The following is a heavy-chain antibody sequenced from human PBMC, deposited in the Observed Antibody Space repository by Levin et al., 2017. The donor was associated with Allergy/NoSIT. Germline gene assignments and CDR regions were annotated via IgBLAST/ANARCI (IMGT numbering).Heavy chain of an antibody. D-gene: IGHD1-26*01. CDR3: ARDPFYQVGAKAFDY. CDR2: IYYSGST. J-gene: IGHJ4*02. V-gene: IGHV4-39*07. CDR1: GGSTSSNSDY. Sequence: PSQTLSLTCTVSGGSTSSNSDYWGWIRQPPGKGLEWIGNIYYSGSTYYNPSLKSRVTMSVDTSKNQFSLKLSSVTAADTAVYYCARDPFYQVGAKAFDYWGQGTLVTVSS.